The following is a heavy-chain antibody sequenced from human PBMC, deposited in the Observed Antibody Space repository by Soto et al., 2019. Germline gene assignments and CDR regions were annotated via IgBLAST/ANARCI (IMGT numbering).Heavy chain of an antibody. D-gene: IGHD3-3*01. Sequence: PGGSLRLSCVASGFTFSSYSMNWVRQAPGKGLEWVSSISSSSSYIYYADSVKGRFTISRDNAKNSLYLQMNSLRAEDTAVYYCARARSEEYFDLWGRGTLVTVSS. CDR3: ARARSEEYFDL. CDR2: ISSSSSYI. CDR1: GFTFSSYS. V-gene: IGHV3-21*01. J-gene: IGHJ2*01.